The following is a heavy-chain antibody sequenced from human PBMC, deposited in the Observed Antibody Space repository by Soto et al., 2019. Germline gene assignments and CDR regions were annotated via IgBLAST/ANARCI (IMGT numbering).Heavy chain of an antibody. CDR2: IKQDRSEK. J-gene: IGHJ4*02. CDR3: ATETSTWGC. V-gene: IGHV3-7*05. D-gene: IGHD7-27*01. Sequence: EVQLVESGGGLVQPGESLRLSCVASGFALSNYWINWVRQAPGKGLEWVANIKQDRSEKNYVDSVKGRFTISRDNARNSLYLQMNSLRAEDTAAYYCATETSTWGCWGQGTLVTVSS. CDR1: GFALSNYW.